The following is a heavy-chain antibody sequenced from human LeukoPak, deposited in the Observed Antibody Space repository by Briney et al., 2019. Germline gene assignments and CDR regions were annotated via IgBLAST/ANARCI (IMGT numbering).Heavy chain of an antibody. CDR1: GGSISSYY. V-gene: IGHV4-59*01. J-gene: IGHJ6*02. CDR3: AKDWRGVLRYFDWLSDPYYYYYGMDV. CDR2: IYYSGST. Sequence: SETLSLTCTVSGGSISSYYWSWIRQPPGKGLEWIGYIYYSGSTNYNPSLKSRVTISVDTSKNQFSLKLSSVTAADTAVYYCAKDWRGVLRYFDWLSDPYYYYYGMDVWGQGTTVTVSS. D-gene: IGHD3-9*01.